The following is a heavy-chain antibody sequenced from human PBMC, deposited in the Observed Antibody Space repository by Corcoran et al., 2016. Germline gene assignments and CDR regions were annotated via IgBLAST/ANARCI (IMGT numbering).Heavy chain of an antibody. CDR3: ARYLYGSGSYYQNYGMDV. D-gene: IGHD3-10*01. CDR1: GFTFSSYG. Sequence: QVQLVESGGGVVQPGRSLRLSCAASGFTFSSYGMHWVRQAPGKGLEWVAVIWYDGSNKYYADSVKGRLTISRDNSKNTLYLQMNSLRAEDTAVYYCARYLYGSGSYYQNYGMDVWGQGTTVTVSS. CDR2: IWYDGSNK. J-gene: IGHJ6*02. V-gene: IGHV3-33*01.